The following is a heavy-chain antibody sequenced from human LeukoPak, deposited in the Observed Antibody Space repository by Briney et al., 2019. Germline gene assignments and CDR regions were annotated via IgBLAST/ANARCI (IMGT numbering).Heavy chain of an antibody. CDR1: GFIIGSYW. V-gene: IGHV3-7*01. CDR3: ARAGYYGDDAFDL. J-gene: IGHJ3*01. Sequence: GGSLRLSCVASGFIIGSYWMSWVRQAPGKGLEWVANIRQDGSEKYYVDSVKGRLTISRDNAKNSLYIQMNNLTAADTAIYYCARAGYYGDDAFDLWGQGTRVTVSS. D-gene: IGHD2/OR15-2a*01. CDR2: IRQDGSEK.